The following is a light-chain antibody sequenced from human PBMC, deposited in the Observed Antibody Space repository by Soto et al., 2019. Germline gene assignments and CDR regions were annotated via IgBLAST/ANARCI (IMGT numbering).Light chain of an antibody. V-gene: IGKV3-15*01. Sequence: EIVMTQSPATLSVSPGERATLSCRASQSVSSNLAWYQQKPGQAPRLLIYGASTRATGIPARFRGSGSGTEFTLTISSLHSEDFAVYYCQKYNNWPLTFGGGTKVEIK. J-gene: IGKJ4*01. CDR2: GAS. CDR3: QKYNNWPLT. CDR1: QSVSSN.